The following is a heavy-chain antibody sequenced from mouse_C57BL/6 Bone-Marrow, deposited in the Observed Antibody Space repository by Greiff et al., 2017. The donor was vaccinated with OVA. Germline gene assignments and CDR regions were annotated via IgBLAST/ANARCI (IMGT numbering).Heavy chain of an antibody. J-gene: IGHJ3*01. CDR1: GFSLTSYG. CDR3: ARRNSSGYDFAY. Sequence: VQLQESGPGLVAPSQSLSITCTVSGFSLTSYGVDWVRQSPGKGLEWLGVIWGVGSTNYNSALKSRLSISKDNSKSQVFLKMNSLQTDDTAMYYCARRNSSGYDFAYWGQGTLVTVSA. D-gene: IGHD3-2*02. V-gene: IGHV2-6*01. CDR2: IWGVGST.